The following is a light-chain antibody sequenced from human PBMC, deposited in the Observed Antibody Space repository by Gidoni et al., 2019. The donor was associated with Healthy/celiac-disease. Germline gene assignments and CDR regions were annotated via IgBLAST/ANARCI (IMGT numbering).Light chain of an antibody. V-gene: IGKV3-11*01. CDR2: DAS. J-gene: IGKJ2*01. Sequence: ELVLTQSPATLSLSPGERATLSCRASQSVSSYLAWYQQKPGQAPRLLIYDASNRATGIPARFSGSGSGTDFTLTISSLEPEDFAVYYCQQRSNWSYTFXXXTKLEIK. CDR3: QQRSNWSYT. CDR1: QSVSSY.